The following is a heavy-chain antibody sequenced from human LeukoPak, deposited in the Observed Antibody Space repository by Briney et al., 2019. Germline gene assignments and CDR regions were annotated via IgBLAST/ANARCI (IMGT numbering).Heavy chain of an antibody. CDR2: INRDGGEK. CDR3: TRNEI. Sequence: GGSLRLSCAASGFTLSNYWMAWVRQVPRKGLEWVASINRDGGEKHYVDSVEGRFTISRDNAKNSLYLQMNSLKAEDTAVYFCTRNEIWGQATLVTVSS. V-gene: IGHV3-7*01. J-gene: IGHJ4*02. CDR1: GFTLSNYW.